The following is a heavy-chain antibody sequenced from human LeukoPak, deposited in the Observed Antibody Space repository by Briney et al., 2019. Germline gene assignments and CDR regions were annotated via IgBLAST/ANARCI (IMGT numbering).Heavy chain of an antibody. CDR1: GYTFTSYG. V-gene: IGHV1-18*01. D-gene: IGHD1-26*01. Sequence: GASVKVSCKASGYTFTSYGISWVRQAPGQGLEWMGWISAYNGNTNYAQKPQGRVTMTTDTSTSTAYMELRSLRSDDTAVYYCARARYSGRYPTLNWFDTWGQGTLVTVSS. J-gene: IGHJ5*02. CDR2: ISAYNGNT. CDR3: ARARYSGRYPTLNWFDT.